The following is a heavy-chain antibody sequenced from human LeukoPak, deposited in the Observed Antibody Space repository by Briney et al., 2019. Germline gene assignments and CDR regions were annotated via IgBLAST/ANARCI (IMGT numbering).Heavy chain of an antibody. J-gene: IGHJ6*03. V-gene: IGHV4-4*08. CDR1: GGSISTYY. CDR2: IYTSGST. CDR3: AREIAVAGFANHLYYYYYYYMDV. Sequence: SETLSLTCTVSGGSISTYYWTWIRQPPGKGLEWIGRIYTSGSTNYNPSLKSRVTISVDTSKNQFSLKLSSVTAADTAVYCCAREIAVAGFANHLYYYYYYYMDVWGKGTTVTVSS. D-gene: IGHD6-19*01.